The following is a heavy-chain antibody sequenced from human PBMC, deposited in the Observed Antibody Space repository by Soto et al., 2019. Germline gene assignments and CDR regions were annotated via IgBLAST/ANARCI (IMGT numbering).Heavy chain of an antibody. V-gene: IGHV3-9*01. CDR3: AKGGPRSTSEVDY. D-gene: IGHD2-2*01. CDR2: ISWNSGSI. J-gene: IGHJ4*02. Sequence: SLTLSCAASGFTFDDYAMHWVRQAPGKGLEWVSGISWNSGSIGYADSVKGRFTISRDNAKNSLYLQMNSLRAEDTALYYCAKGGPRSTSEVDYWGQGTLVTVSS. CDR1: GFTFDDYA.